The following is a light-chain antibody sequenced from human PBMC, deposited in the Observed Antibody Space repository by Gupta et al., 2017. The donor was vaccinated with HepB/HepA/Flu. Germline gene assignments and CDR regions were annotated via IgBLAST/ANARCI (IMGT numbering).Light chain of an antibody. J-gene: IGLJ3*02. V-gene: IGLV1-44*01. CDR1: SSNIGRDI. Sequence: QSMLTHPPSASGTPGHRVIISCSGSSSNIGRDIVNWYQQSPGMAPKLLMSSDDQRPSGVPDRFSGSKSGTSASLAISGLQSDDEADYYCAAWDDSLKGWVFGGGTKLTVL. CDR3: AAWDDSLKGWV. CDR2: SDD.